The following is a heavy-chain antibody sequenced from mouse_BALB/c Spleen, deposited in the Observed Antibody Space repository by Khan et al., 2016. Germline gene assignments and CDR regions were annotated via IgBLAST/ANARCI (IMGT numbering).Heavy chain of an antibody. V-gene: IGHV4-1*02. D-gene: IGHD1-1*01. CDR3: ARAGYYGYLVY. CDR2: INPDSRTI. CDR1: GFDFRGYW. Sequence: EVKLLEPGGGLVQPGGSLKLSCAASGFDFRGYWMSWVRQAPGKGLEWIGEINPDSRTINYSPSLKDKFTISRDNAKSTLYLQISKVRSEDTALDYCARAGYYGYLVYWGQGTLVSISA. J-gene: IGHJ3*01.